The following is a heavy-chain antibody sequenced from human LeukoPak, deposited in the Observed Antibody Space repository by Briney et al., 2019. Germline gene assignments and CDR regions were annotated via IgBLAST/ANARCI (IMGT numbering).Heavy chain of an antibody. D-gene: IGHD3-3*01. Sequence: GGSLRLSCAASGFTFSSYSMNWVRQAPGKGLEWVSSISSSSSYIYYADSVKGRFTISRDNAKNSLYLQMNSLRAEDTAVYYCAREEFGVVYYYYYYMDVWGKGTTVTVSS. CDR2: ISSSSSYI. CDR1: GFTFSSYS. CDR3: AREEFGVVYYYYYYMDV. V-gene: IGHV3-21*06. J-gene: IGHJ6*03.